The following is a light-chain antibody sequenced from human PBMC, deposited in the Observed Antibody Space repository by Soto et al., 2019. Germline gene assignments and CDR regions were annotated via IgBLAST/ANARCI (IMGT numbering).Light chain of an antibody. Sequence: QSALTQPRSVSGSPGQSVSISCTGTSGDIGFYNYVSRYQRHPGKAPKLILYDVTNRPSGIPDRFSGSKSGNTASLTISGLQAEDEADYFCCSYGGNDIFGLFGGGTKLTVL. CDR3: CSYGGNDIFGL. J-gene: IGLJ3*02. CDR1: SGDIGFYNY. V-gene: IGLV2-11*01. CDR2: DVT.